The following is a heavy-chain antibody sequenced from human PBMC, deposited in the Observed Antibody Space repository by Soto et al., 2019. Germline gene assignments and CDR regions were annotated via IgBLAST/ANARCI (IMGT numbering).Heavy chain of an antibody. CDR3: AREWPGAGRDALDI. CDR2: ISAYNGNT. D-gene: IGHD6-19*01. V-gene: IGHV1-18*01. Sequence: ASVKVSCKASGYTFTSYGISWVRQAPGQGLEWMGRISAYNGNTNYAQKLQGRVTMTTDTSTSTAYMELRSLRSDDTAIYFCAREWPGAGRDALDIWGQGTVVT. J-gene: IGHJ3*02. CDR1: GYTFTSYG.